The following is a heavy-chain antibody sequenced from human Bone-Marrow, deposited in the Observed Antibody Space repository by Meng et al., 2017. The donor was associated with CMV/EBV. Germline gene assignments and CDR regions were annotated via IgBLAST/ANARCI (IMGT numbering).Heavy chain of an antibody. CDR3: ARDSITIFGVVTDY. CDR1: GYTFTSYG. V-gene: IGHV1-18*01. Sequence: ASVKVSCKASGYTFTSYGISWVRQAPGQGLEWMGWISAYNGNTNYAQKLQGRVTMTTDTSTSTAYMELRSLRSDDTAVYYSARDSITIFGVVTDYWGQGTLVTVSS. CDR2: ISAYNGNT. D-gene: IGHD3-3*01. J-gene: IGHJ4*02.